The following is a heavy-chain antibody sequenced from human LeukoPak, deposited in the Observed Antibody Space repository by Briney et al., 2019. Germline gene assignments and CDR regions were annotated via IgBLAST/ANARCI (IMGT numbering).Heavy chain of an antibody. V-gene: IGHV1-2*02. D-gene: IGHD2-15*01. CDR2: INPNSGGA. Sequence: GASVKVFCKTSGYTFTAYHIHWVRQAPGQGLEWMGWINPNSGGANYVQRFQGRVTMTRDTSISTAYMELSSLRSDDTAVYFCARHCTGGSCYSVGPYWGQGTLVTVSS. CDR3: ARHCTGGSCYSVGPY. J-gene: IGHJ4*02. CDR1: GYTFTAYH.